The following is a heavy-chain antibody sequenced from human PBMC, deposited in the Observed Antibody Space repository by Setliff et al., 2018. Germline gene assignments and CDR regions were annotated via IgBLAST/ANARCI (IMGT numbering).Heavy chain of an antibody. CDR1: GGSLTSRY. Sequence: KTSETLSLTCTVSGGSLTSRYWSWIRQPPGKGLEWIGYIYYSGSTNYNHSLKSRVTMALDTTKNQISLKLSSVTAADTAVYYCARGSGYYKNWFAPWGQGTLVTVSS. V-gene: IGHV4-59*01. CDR3: ARGSGYYKNWFAP. D-gene: IGHD3-9*01. CDR2: IYYSGST. J-gene: IGHJ5*02.